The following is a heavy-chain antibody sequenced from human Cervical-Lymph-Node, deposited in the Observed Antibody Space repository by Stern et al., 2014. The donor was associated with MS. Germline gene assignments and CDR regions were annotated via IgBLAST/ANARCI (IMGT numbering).Heavy chain of an antibody. Sequence: EVHLVESGAELKKPGESLRISCKGSGYSFTTYWIGWVRQMPGKGLEWLGGIYPGDSDTKYHPSFQGHVPLSADTSIHPAYLQWSSLRASDTAIYFCALGPGSNSWSHFDSWGLGTLVAVSS. D-gene: IGHD6-13*01. CDR1: GYSFTTYW. J-gene: IGHJ4*02. CDR2: IYPGDSDT. CDR3: ALGPGSNSWSHFDS. V-gene: IGHV5-51*03.